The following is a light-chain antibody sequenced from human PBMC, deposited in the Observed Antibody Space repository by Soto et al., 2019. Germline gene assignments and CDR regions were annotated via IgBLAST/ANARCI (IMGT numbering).Light chain of an antibody. J-gene: IGKJ5*01. CDR2: DAS. Sequence: DIQMTQSPSTLPASVGDRVAITCRASQDISDVLNWYQQQPGKAPKVLIYDASKLPTGVPSRVSGRGSGKDVTFTISSLQPDDSGTYYCQQFYDLPITFGQGTRLEIK. CDR1: QDISDV. V-gene: IGKV1-33*01. CDR3: QQFYDLPIT.